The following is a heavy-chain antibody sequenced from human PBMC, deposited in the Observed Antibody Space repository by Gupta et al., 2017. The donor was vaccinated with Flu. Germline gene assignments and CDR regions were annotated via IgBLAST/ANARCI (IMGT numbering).Heavy chain of an antibody. CDR2: ISGSGGST. CDR3: AKVIGTTRYYYGMDV. D-gene: IGHD1-1*01. J-gene: IGHJ6*02. Sequence: AMSWVRQAPGKGLEWVSAISGSGGSTYYADPVKGRFTISRDNSKNTLYLQMNSLRAEDTAVYYCAKVIGTTRYYYGMDVWGQGTTVTVSS. V-gene: IGHV3-23*01. CDR1: A.